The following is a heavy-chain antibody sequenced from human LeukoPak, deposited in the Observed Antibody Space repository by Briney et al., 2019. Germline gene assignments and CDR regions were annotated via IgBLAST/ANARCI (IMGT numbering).Heavy chain of an antibody. D-gene: IGHD3-16*01. CDR3: ARGGWGRNWFDP. CDR2: ISAYNGNT. J-gene: IGHJ5*02. V-gene: IGHV1-18*01. CDR1: GYTFTSYG. Sequence: ASVTVSCKASGYTFTSYGISWVRQAPGQGLEGMGWISAYNGNTNSAQKLQGRVTMTADPSTSTAYMELRSLRSHDTAVYYCARGGWGRNWFDPWGQGTLVTVSS.